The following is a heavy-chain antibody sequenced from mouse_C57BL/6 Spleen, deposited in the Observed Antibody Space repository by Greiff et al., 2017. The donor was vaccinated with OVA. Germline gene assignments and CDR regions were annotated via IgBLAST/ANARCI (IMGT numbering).Heavy chain of an antibody. CDR2: IYPRSGNT. D-gene: IGHD1-1*01. Sequence: VMLVESGAELARPGASVKLSCKASGYTFTSYGISWVKQRTGQGLEWIGEIYPRSGNTYYNEKFKGKATLTADKSSSTAYMELRSLTSEDSAVYFCARRGLLRSWYFDVWGTGTTVTVSS. CDR3: ARRGLLRSWYFDV. V-gene: IGHV1-81*01. J-gene: IGHJ1*03. CDR1: GYTFTSYG.